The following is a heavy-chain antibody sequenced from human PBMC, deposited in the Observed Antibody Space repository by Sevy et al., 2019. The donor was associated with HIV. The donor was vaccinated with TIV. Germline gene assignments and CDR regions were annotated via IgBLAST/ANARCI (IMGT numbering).Heavy chain of an antibody. CDR1: GFTFDDYA. D-gene: IGHD6-13*01. J-gene: IGHJ4*02. V-gene: IGHV3-9*01. CDR2: ISWNSGSI. CDR3: AKDIAAAGTYYFDY. Sequence: GGSLRLSCAASGFTFDDYAMHWVRQAPGKGLEWVSGISWNSGSIGYAVSVKGRFTISRDNAKNSLYLQMNSLRAEDTALYYCAKDIAAAGTYYFDYWGQGTLVTVSS.